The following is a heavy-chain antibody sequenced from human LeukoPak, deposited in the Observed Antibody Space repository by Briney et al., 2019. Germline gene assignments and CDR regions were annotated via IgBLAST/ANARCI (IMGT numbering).Heavy chain of an antibody. J-gene: IGHJ4*02. CDR1: GYSISSGYY. Sequence: SETLSLTCTVSGYSISSGYYWGWIRQPPGKGLEWIGSIYHSGSTYYNPSLKSRVTISVDTSKNQFSLKLSSVTAADTAVYYCAKESTRRYFDYWGQGTLVTVSS. CDR2: IYHSGST. V-gene: IGHV4-38-2*02. CDR3: AKESTRRYFDY.